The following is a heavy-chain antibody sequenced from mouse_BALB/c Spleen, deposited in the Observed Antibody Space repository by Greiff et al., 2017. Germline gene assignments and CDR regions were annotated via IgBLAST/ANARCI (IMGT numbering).Heavy chain of an antibody. CDR1: GFNIKDYY. J-gene: IGHJ3*01. CDR2: IDPENGNT. D-gene: IGHD1-3*01. V-gene: IGHV14-1*02. Sequence: EVKLQESGAELVRPGALVKLSCKASGFNIKDYYMHWVKQRPEQGLEWIGWIDPENGNTIYDPKFQGKASITADTSSNTAYLQLSSLTSEDTAVYYCARSYKGIAYWGQGTLVTVSA. CDR3: ARSYKGIAY.